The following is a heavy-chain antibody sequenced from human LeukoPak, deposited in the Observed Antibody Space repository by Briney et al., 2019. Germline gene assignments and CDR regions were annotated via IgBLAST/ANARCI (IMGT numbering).Heavy chain of an antibody. CDR3: ARGGYSSSTYYMDV. V-gene: IGHV3-7*01. CDR1: GFTFSSYW. D-gene: IGHD6-13*01. CDR2: IKQDGSEK. Sequence: AGGSLRLSCAASGFTFSSYWMSWVRQAPGKGLEWVANIKQDGSEKYYVDSVKGRFTISRDNAKNSLYLQMNSLRAEDTAVYYCARGGYSSSTYYMDVWDKGTTVTVSS. J-gene: IGHJ6*03.